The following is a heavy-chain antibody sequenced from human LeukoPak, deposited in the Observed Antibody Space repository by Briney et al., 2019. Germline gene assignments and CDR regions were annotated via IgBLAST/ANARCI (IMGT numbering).Heavy chain of an antibody. J-gene: IGHJ4*02. V-gene: IGHV4-31*03. Sequence: SETLSLTCTVSGGSISSGGYYWSWIRQHPGKGPEWIGYIYYSGSTNYNPSLKSRVTISVDTSKNQFSLKLSSVTAADTAVYYCARGRSTYYYANWEKNFDYWGQGTLVTVSS. CDR3: ARGRSTYYYANWEKNFDY. CDR2: IYYSGST. CDR1: GGSISSGGYY. D-gene: IGHD3-10*01.